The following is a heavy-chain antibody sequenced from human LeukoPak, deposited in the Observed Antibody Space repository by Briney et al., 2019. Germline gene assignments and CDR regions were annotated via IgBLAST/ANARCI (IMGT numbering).Heavy chain of an antibody. D-gene: IGHD3-22*01. CDR2: IHPSGST. V-gene: IGHV4-4*07. CDR1: GGSISSYY. Sequence: PSETLSLTCTVSGGSISSYYWSWIRQPAGKGLEWIGRIHPSGSTNYNPSLKRRVTMSLDTSKNQFSLKLSSVTAADTAVYYCASAEPDYYDSSGYYYSWGQGTLVTVSS. J-gene: IGHJ4*02. CDR3: ASAEPDYYDSSGYYYS.